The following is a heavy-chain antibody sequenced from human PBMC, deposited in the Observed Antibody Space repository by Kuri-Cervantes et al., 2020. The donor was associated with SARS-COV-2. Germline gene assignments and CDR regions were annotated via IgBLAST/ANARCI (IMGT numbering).Heavy chain of an antibody. V-gene: IGHV3-7*03. CDR2: INEDGSEK. CDR1: GLTFSSHW. J-gene: IGHJ6*02. CDR3: AKDRWELPANFYYYGMDV. D-gene: IGHD1-26*01. Sequence: GGSLRLSCTASGLTFSSHWMSWVRQAPGKGLEWVANINEDGSEKYYVDSVKGRFTISRDNAKDSLYLQMNSLRADDTAVYYCAKDRWELPANFYYYGMDVWGQGTTVTVSS.